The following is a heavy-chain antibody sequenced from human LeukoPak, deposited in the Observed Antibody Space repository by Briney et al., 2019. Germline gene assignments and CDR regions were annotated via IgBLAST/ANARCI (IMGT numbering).Heavy chain of an antibody. Sequence: GGSLRLFCAASGFTVSSNYMSWVRQAPGKGLEWVSVIYSGGSTYYADSVKGRFTISRDNSKNTLYLQMNSLRAEDTAVYYCARDRAGATTNFDYWGQGTLVTVSS. J-gene: IGHJ4*02. CDR2: IYSGGST. CDR3: ARDRAGATTNFDY. V-gene: IGHV3-53*01. D-gene: IGHD1-26*01. CDR1: GFTVSSNY.